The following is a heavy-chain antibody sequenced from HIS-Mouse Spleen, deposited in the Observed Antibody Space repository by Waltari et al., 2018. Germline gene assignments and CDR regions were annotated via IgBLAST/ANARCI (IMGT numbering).Heavy chain of an antibody. CDR3: AREIPYSSSWYDWYFDL. CDR1: GFTFISYG. V-gene: IGHV3-30*03. CDR2: ISYDGSNK. D-gene: IGHD6-13*01. J-gene: IGHJ2*01. Sequence: QVQLVESGGGVVQPGRSLRLSCAASGFTFISYGMHWVRQAPGKGLGWVAVISYDGSNKYYADSVKGRFTISRDNSKNTLYLQMNSLRAEDTAVYYCAREIPYSSSWYDWYFDLWGRGTLVTVSS.